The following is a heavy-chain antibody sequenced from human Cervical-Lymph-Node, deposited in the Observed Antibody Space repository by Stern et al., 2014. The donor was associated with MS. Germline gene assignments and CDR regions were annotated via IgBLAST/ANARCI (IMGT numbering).Heavy chain of an antibody. CDR1: GGTFSTSV. Sequence: VHLGESGAEMRKPGSSVRVSCKASGGTFSTSVISWLRQAPGQGLEWMGGISPMFGRANYAQKFQGSVTITADESTSTVYMGLTSLRSEDTGVYYCARERDNSYAFDSWGQGTLLTVSS. D-gene: IGHD3-16*01. CDR2: ISPMFGRA. V-gene: IGHV1-69*01. CDR3: ARERDNSYAFDS. J-gene: IGHJ4*02.